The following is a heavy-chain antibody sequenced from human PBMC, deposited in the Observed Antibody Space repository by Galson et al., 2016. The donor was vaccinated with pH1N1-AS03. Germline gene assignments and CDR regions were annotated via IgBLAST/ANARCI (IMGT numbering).Heavy chain of an antibody. CDR1: GGSISDYY. J-gene: IGHJ5*02. V-gene: IGHV3-30*03. CDR3: ARDGGMSVPALDP. CDR2: ISYDGGDK. Sequence: LSLTCTVSGGSISDYYWSWIRQPPGKGLEWVALISYDGGDKKYADSVKGRFSISRDNSKDTLFLQMNSLRADDTAAYYCARDGGMSVPALDPWGQGTLVTVSS. D-gene: IGHD6-19*01.